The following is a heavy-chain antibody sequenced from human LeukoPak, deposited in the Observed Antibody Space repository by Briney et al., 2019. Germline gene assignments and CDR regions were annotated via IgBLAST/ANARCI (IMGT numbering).Heavy chain of an antibody. CDR1: GYTFTSYY. Sequence: ASVKVSCKASGYTFTSYYMHWVRQAPGQGLEWMGIINPSGGSTSYAQKFQGRVTMTRDTSTSTVYMELSSLRSEDTAVYYCAKGLYDFWSGDDRDYLDYWGQGTLVTVSS. J-gene: IGHJ4*02. V-gene: IGHV1-46*01. CDR2: INPSGGST. D-gene: IGHD3-3*01. CDR3: AKGLYDFWSGDDRDYLDY.